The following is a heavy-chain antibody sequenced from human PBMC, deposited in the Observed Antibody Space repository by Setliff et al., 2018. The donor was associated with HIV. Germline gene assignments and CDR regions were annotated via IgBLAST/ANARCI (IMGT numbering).Heavy chain of an antibody. D-gene: IGHD6-19*01. CDR2: INHSGST. Sequence: SQTLSLTCAVYGGSFSGHYWSWIRQSPGKGLEWIGEINHSGSTKYNPSLKSRVTISVDTSKNQFSLKLRSVTAADTAVYYCARVGGQWLSGYYYYYAMDVWGQGTTVTVSS. CDR1: GGSFSGHY. V-gene: IGHV4-34*01. CDR3: ARVGGQWLSGYYYYYAMDV. J-gene: IGHJ6*02.